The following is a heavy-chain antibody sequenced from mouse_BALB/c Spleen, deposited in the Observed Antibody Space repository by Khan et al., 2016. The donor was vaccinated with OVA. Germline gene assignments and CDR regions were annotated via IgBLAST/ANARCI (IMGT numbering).Heavy chain of an antibody. CDR3: SRQYSNSFFEY. V-gene: IGHV5-6*01. CDR2: ISSGGSYT. CDR1: GFTFSSFG. J-gene: IGHJ2*01. D-gene: IGHD2-5*01. Sequence: EVELVESGGDLVKPGGSPKLSCAASGFTFSSFGMSWIRQTPDKRLEWVATISSGGSYTHYPDSVKGRFTISRDNAKNTLYLQMSSLKSEDTAMYYCSRQYSNSFFEYWGQGTTLTGSS.